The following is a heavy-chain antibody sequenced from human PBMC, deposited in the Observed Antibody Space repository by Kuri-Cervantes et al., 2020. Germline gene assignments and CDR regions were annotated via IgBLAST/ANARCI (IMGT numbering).Heavy chain of an antibody. J-gene: IGHJ5*02. CDR1: GFSFDTYF. CDR2: MNPPGGAK. V-gene: IGHV3-7*03. CDR3: AKDPSPSSSVWFDP. Sequence: GGSLRLSCAASGFSFDTYFMAWVRQAPGKGLEWVANMNPPGGAKYYVDSLKGRFTISRDNAKNSLYLEMNSLRAEDTALYYCAKDPSPSSSVWFDPWGQGTLVTVSS. D-gene: IGHD6-13*01.